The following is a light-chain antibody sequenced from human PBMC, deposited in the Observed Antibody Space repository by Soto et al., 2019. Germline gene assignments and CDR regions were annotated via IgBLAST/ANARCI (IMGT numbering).Light chain of an antibody. V-gene: IGKV1-5*03. CDR2: KTS. CDR3: QQYNSYPLT. CDR1: QSISSW. Sequence: DIQMTQSPSTLSASVGDRCTITCRASQSISSWLAWYQQKPGKAPNLLIYKTSSLESGVPSRFSGSGSGTGFTLTISSLQPDDFATYYCQQYNSYPLTFGGGTKVEIK. J-gene: IGKJ4*01.